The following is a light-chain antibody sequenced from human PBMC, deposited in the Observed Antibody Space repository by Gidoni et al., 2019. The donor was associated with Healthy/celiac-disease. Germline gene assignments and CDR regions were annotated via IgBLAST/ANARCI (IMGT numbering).Light chain of an antibody. J-gene: IGKJ2*01. CDR2: CAS. V-gene: IGKV4-1*01. CDR1: QSFLYSANNKNY. Sequence: GSLGERATINCKSSQSFLYSANNKNYLAWYQQKPGQPPKLLIYCASTRESGVPDRFSGSGSGTDFTLTISSLQAEDVAVYYCQQYYSTPYTFGQGTKLEIK. CDR3: QQYYSTPYT.